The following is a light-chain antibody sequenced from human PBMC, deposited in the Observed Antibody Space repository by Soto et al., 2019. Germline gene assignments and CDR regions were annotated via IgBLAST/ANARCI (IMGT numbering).Light chain of an antibody. CDR3: AAWDDSLIALL. CDR2: SND. V-gene: IGLV1-44*01. Sequence: QTVVTQPPSASGTPGQRVTISCSGTYSNVGSNVVNWYQQVPGVAPKLVIYSNDRRPSGVPDRFFGSKSGASASLAISGLQTEDEADYYCAAWDDSLIALLFGGGTKLTVL. CDR1: YSNVGSNV. J-gene: IGLJ3*02.